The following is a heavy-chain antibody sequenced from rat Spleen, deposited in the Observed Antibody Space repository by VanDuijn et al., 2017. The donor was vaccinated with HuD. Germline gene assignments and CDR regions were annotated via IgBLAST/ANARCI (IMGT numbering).Heavy chain of an antibody. J-gene: IGHJ2*01. CDR2: ISYGDSSGHSST. CDR3: ARHPDYSNYFDY. CDR1: GFTFGDYN. V-gene: IGHV5-7*01. D-gene: IGHD1-1*01. Sequence: EVQLVESGGGLVQPGRSLRLSCAASGFTFGDYNMAWVRQAPTKGLEWVATISYGDSSGHSSTYYRDAVKGRFTISRDNAKSTLSLQMDSLRSEDTATYYCARHPDYSNYFDYWGQGVMVTVSS.